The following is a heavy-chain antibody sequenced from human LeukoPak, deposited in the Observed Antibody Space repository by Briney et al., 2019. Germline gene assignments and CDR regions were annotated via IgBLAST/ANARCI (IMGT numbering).Heavy chain of an antibody. CDR3: ARDRREDVVVPAAMRFLGNWFDP. V-gene: IGHV1-18*01. D-gene: IGHD2-2*01. J-gene: IGHJ5*02. Sequence: ASVKVSCKASGYTFTSYGISWVRQAPGQGLEWMGWICGYNGNTNYAQKLQGRVTMTTDTSTSTAYMELRSLRSDDTAVYYCARDRREDVVVPAAMRFLGNWFDPWGQGTLVTVSS. CDR2: ICGYNGNT. CDR1: GYTFTSYG.